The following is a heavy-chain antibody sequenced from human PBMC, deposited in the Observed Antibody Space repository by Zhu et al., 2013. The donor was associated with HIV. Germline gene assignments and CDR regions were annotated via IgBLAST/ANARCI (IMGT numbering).Heavy chain of an antibody. Sequence: QVQLVQSGAEVKKPGSSVKVSCKVTGGTFSTYGFSWVRQGPGQGLEWMGGVIPIFGAANYAQKFRGRVTITADESSSTAYMELSSLRTEDTAFYYCARDSQWLPYDGYFEYWGQGTLVTVSS. D-gene: IGHD6-19*01. CDR3: ARDSQWLPYDGYFEY. CDR2: VIPIFGAA. CDR1: GGTFSTYG. J-gene: IGHJ4*02. V-gene: IGHV1-69*01.